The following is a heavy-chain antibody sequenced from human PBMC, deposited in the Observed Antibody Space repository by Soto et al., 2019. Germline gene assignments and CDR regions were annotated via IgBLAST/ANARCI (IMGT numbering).Heavy chain of an antibody. J-gene: IGHJ6*02. CDR1: GYTFTGYY. CDR3: ARDLIAVAGSDYYYYGMDV. CDR2: INPNSGGT. Sequence: GASLKVSCRASGYTFTGYYMHWVRQAPGQGLEWMGWINPNSGGTNYAQKFQGRVTMTRDTSISTAYMELSRLRSDDTAVYYCARDLIAVAGSDYYYYGMDVWGQGTTVTVSS. V-gene: IGHV1-2*02. D-gene: IGHD6-19*01.